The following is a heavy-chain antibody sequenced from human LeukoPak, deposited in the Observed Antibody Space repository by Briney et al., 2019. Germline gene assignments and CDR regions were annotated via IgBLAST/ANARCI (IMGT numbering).Heavy chain of an antibody. J-gene: IGHJ4*02. V-gene: IGHV3-21*01. Sequence: PGGSLRLACAASGFTFSSYSMNWVRQAPGKGLEWVSSIRSSSSYIYYADSVKGRFTISRDNAKNSLYLQMNSLRAEDTAVHYCARDEARTYDSSGYYDCWGQGTLVTVSS. CDR2: IRSSSSYI. D-gene: IGHD3-22*01. CDR1: GFTFSSYS. CDR3: ARDEARTYDSSGYYDC.